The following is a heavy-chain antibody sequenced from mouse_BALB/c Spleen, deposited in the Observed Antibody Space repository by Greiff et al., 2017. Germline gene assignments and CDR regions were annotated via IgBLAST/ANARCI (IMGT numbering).Heavy chain of an antibody. CDR1: GYTFTSYW. CDR3: ARWSDGYYAMDY. V-gene: IGHV1-7*01. D-gene: IGHD2-3*01. CDR2: INPSTGYT. Sequence: VQVVESGAELAKPGASVKMSCKASGYTFTSYWMHWVKQRPGQGLEWIGYINPSTGYTEYNQKFKDKATLTADKSSSTAYMQLSSLTSEDSAVYYCARWSDGYYAMDYWGQGTSVTVSS. J-gene: IGHJ4*01.